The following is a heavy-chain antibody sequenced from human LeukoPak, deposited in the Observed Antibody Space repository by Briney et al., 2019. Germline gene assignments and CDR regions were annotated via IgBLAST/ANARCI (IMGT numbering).Heavy chain of an antibody. J-gene: IGHJ3*02. Sequence: SETLSLTCTVSGGSISSYYWSWIRQPPGKGLEGIGYIYYSGSTNYNPSLKSRVTISVDTSKNQFSLKLSSVTAADTAVYYCASSGYSYGYDAFDIWGQGTMVTVSS. CDR3: ASSGYSYGYDAFDI. V-gene: IGHV4-59*01. D-gene: IGHD5-18*01. CDR2: IYYSGST. CDR1: GGSISSYY.